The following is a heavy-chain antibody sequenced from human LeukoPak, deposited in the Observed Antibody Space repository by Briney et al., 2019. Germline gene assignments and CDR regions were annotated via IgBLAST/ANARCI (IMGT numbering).Heavy chain of an antibody. CDR2: IHTRENT. CDR1: CDSMDTYY. V-gene: IGHV4-4*07. Sequence: AETLSLTCTVSCDSMDTYYENGTPHPAGEGLECMVRIHTRENTNYNLDLESRANMSVDKSRNQFSLRLTSVTDADTAVYSCARDSIFLEVSLRGEAFDIWGQGTMVTVSS. D-gene: IGHD3-3*02. CDR3: ARDSIFLEVSLRGEAFDI. J-gene: IGHJ3*02.